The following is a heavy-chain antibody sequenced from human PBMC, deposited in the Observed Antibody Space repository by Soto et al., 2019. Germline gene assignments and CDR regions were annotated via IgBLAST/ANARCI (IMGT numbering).Heavy chain of an antibody. J-gene: IGHJ4*02. V-gene: IGHV4-39*01. CDR1: GGSISSSSYY. Sequence: SETLSLTCTVSGGSISSSSYYWGWIRQPPGKGLEWIGSIFYSGSTYYNPSLKSRVTISVDTSKNQFSLKLSSVTAADTAVYYCARHLSHYYDSSGYHAQYYFDYWGQGTLVTVSS. CDR2: IFYSGST. CDR3: ARHLSHYYDSSGYHAQYYFDY. D-gene: IGHD3-22*01.